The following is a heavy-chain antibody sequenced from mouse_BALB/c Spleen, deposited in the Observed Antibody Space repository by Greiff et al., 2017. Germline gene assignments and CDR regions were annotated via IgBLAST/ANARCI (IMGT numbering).Heavy chain of an antibody. Sequence: DVKLVESGGGLVQPGGSLKLSCAASGFTFSSYTMSWVRQTPEKRLEWVAYISNGGGSTYYPDTVKGRFTISRDNAKNTLYLQMSSLKSEDTAMYYCASGGDAFDYWGQGNTLTVPS. J-gene: IGHJ2*01. D-gene: IGHD3-3*01. CDR1: GFTFSSYT. CDR3: ASGGDAFDY. CDR2: ISNGGGST. V-gene: IGHV5-12-2*01.